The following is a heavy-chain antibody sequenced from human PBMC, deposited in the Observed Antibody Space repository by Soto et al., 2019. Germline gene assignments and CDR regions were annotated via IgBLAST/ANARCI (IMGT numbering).Heavy chain of an antibody. CDR3: AKDDLAHYDFWS. J-gene: IGHJ4*02. D-gene: IGHD3-3*01. Sequence: VSLRLSCAASGLTFSSYAMSWVRQAPGKGLEWVSHISNSGRSTKYADSVKGRFTISRDNSKNTLYLQMNSLRAEDTAIYYCAKDDLAHYDFWSWGQRTLVTVSS. CDR2: ISNSGRST. V-gene: IGHV3-23*01. CDR1: GLTFSSYA.